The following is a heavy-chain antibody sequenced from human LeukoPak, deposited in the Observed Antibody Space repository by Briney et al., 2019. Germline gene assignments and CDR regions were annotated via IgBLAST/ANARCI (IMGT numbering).Heavy chain of an antibody. J-gene: IGHJ4*02. CDR2: IYTSGTT. V-gene: IGHV4-4*07. CDR1: GGSISSYY. CDR3: ARLSTVTTSFDY. Sequence: SETLSLTCTVSGGSISSYYWSWIRQPAGKGLEWIGRIYTSGTTHYNPSLKSRVTMSVDTSKNQFSLKLSSVAAADTAVYYCARLSTVTTSFDYWGQGTLVTVSS. D-gene: IGHD4-17*01.